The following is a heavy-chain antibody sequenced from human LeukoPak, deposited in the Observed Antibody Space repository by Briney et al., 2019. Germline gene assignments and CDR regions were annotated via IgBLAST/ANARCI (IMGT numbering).Heavy chain of an antibody. CDR3: ARDTAAALDF. V-gene: IGHV3-72*01. D-gene: IGHD2-15*01. CDR1: VCSFCDHN. CDR2: TKNKDQSHIT. Sequence: GGSLRLSCAASVCSFCDHNMDWVRQAPWKGREWFGRTKNKDQSHITDYAASVKGRFFSSRDDSKNSLYLQMNSLQTDDTGMYYCARDTAAALDFWGQGILVTVSS. J-gene: IGHJ4*02.